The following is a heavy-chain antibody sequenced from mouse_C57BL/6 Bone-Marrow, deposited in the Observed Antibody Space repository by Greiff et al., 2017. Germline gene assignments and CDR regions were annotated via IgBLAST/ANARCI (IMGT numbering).Heavy chain of an antibody. CDR3: ARGGYYVEY. CDR1: GYTFTSYW. V-gene: IGHV1-69*01. J-gene: IGHJ2*01. CDR2: IDPSDSYT. Sequence: QVQLQQPGAELVMPGASVKLSCKASGYTFTSYWMHWVKQRPGQGLEWIGEIDPSDSYTNYNQKFKGKSTLTVDKSSSTAYMQLSSLTSEDSAVYYCARGGYYVEYWGQGTTLRVSS.